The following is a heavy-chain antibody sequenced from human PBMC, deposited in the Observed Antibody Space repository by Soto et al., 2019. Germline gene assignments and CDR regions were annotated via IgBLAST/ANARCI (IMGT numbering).Heavy chain of an antibody. V-gene: IGHV4-59*08. D-gene: IGHD3-16*01. J-gene: IGHJ5*02. CDR1: GGSINNDY. CDR2: IYYTGST. CDR3: ETNGRCLAVGGWLDP. Sequence: SETLSLTCTVSGGSINNDYWSWVRQPPGKGLEWIGYIYYTGSTDYNPSLKSRVTISVDTSKNQFSLKLSSVTAADTAVYYCETNGRCLAVGGWLDPWVKGTWVTASS.